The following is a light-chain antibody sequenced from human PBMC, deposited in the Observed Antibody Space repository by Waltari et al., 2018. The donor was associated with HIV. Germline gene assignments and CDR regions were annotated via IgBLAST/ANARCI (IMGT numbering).Light chain of an antibody. CDR3: SSYTSSSTLV. V-gene: IGLV2-14*01. J-gene: IGLJ3*02. CDR1: SGDVGVYNY. Sequence: SALTQPASVSGSPGQSLTISCTGTSGDVGVYNYVSWYQQHPGKAPKLMIYEVSNRPSGVSNRFSGSKSGNTASLTISGLQAEDEADYYCSSYTSSSTLVFGGGTKLTVL. CDR2: EVS.